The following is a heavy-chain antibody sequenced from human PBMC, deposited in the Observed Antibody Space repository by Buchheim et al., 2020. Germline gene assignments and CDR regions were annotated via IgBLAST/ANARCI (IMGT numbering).Heavy chain of an antibody. V-gene: IGHV3-74*01. CDR2: ISSDGSTT. J-gene: IGHJ5*01. D-gene: IGHD6-13*01. CDR3: ARDLSSWYLFDS. CDR1: GFTFSSYW. Sequence: EVQLVESGGGLVQPGGSLRLSCAASGFTFSSYWMHWVRQGPGKGLVWVARISSDGSTTTYADSVKSRFTISRDNAKNTMDLQMNSLRGEDTAVYYCARDLSSWYLFDSWGQGIL.